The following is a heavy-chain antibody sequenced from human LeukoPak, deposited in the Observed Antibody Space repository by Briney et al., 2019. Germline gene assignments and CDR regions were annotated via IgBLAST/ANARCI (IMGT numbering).Heavy chain of an antibody. Sequence: PGGPLRLSCAASGFTLGDYGMSWLRQAPGKRLEWVSRIKRNGCSTVYADSVKGRFTISRDNAKNSLYLQMNSLRAEDTALYYCARDSTQPGPVVVAATYAGFDYWGQGTLVTVSS. V-gene: IGHV3-20*04. CDR3: ARDSTQPGPVVVAATYAGFDY. CDR2: IKRNGCST. CDR1: GFTLGDYG. D-gene: IGHD2-15*01. J-gene: IGHJ4*02.